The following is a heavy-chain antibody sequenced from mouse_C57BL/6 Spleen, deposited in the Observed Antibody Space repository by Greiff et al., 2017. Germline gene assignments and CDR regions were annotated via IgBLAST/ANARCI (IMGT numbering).Heavy chain of an antibody. CDR2: IDPENGDT. CDR3: TSNYYGSSYWYFDV. D-gene: IGHD1-1*01. CDR1: GFNIKDDY. V-gene: IGHV14-4*01. Sequence: VQLQQSGAELVRPGASVKLSCTASGFNIKDDYMHWVKQRPEQGLEWIGWIDPENGDTEYASKVQGKATITADTSSNTAYLQLSSLTSDDTAVYYCTSNYYGSSYWYFDVWGTGTTVTVSS. J-gene: IGHJ1*03.